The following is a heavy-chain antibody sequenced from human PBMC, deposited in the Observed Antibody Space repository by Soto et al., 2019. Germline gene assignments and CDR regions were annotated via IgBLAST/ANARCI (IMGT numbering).Heavy chain of an antibody. D-gene: IGHD1-1*01. V-gene: IGHV3-23*01. J-gene: IGHJ4*02. CDR2: ISGSGGST. Sequence: GGSLRLSCAASGLTFSSNGMHWVRQAPGKGLEWVSAISGSGGSTYYADSAKGRFTISRDNSKNTLYLQMNSLRAEDTAVYYCAKRATGTYFDYWGQGTLVTVSS. CDR3: AKRATGTYFDY. CDR1: GLTFSSNG.